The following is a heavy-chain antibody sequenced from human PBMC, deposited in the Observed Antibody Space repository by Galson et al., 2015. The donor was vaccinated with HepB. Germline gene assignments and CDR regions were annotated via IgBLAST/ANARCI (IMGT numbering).Heavy chain of an antibody. J-gene: IGHJ6*02. V-gene: IGHV4-31*03. Sequence: TLSLTCTVSGGSISSGGYYWSWIRQHPGTGLEWIGYIYYSGSTYYNPSLKSRVTISVDTSKNQFSLKLSSVTAADTAVYYCARVGSNWIYYYGMDVWGQGTTVTVSS. CDR1: GGSISSGGYY. CDR2: IYYSGST. D-gene: IGHD1-1*01. CDR3: ARVGSNWIYYYGMDV.